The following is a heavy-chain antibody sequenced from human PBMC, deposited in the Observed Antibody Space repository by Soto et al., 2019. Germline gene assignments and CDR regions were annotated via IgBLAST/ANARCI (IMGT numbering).Heavy chain of an antibody. CDR2: ITAYNGNT. V-gene: IGHV1-18*04. CDR1: GYTFTSYG. Sequence: ASVKVSCKASGYTFTSYGITWVRQAPGQGLQWMGWITAYNGNTNYPQRLQGRVTMTTDTSTSTVYMELRSLKSDVTAVYYCARDRGGSARQTFDYWGQGTPVTVSS. CDR3: ARDRGGSARQTFDY. D-gene: IGHD3-10*01. J-gene: IGHJ4*02.